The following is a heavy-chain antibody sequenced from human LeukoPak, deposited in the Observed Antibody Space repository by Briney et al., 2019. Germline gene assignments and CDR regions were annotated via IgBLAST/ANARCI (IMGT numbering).Heavy chain of an antibody. CDR1: GFTFSDYY. Sequence: GGSLRLSCAASGFTFSDYYMSWIRQAPGKGLEWVSYISSSGSTIYYADSVKGRFTISRDNAKNTLFLQMNNLRTEDTALYFCATARNFRFEYWGQGSLVIVSA. CDR3: ATARNFRFEY. V-gene: IGHV3-11*04. CDR2: ISSSGSTI. J-gene: IGHJ4*02. D-gene: IGHD1-7*01.